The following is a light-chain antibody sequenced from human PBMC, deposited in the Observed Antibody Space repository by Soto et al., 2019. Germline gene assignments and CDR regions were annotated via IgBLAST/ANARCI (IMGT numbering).Light chain of an antibody. Sequence: QSALTQPRSVSGSPGQSVTISCTGTSSDVGGYNYVSWYQQHPGKAPKLMIYDVSKWPSGVPDRFSGSKSGNTASLTISGLQAEDEADYYFCSYAGNSLWVFGGETKLTDL. CDR3: CSYAGNSLWV. CDR2: DVS. CDR1: SSDVGGYNY. J-gene: IGLJ3*02. V-gene: IGLV2-11*01.